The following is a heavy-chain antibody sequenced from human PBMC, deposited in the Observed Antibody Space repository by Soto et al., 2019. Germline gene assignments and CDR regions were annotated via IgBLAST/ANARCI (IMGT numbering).Heavy chain of an antibody. CDR1: GFIFSNYV. D-gene: IGHD1-26*01. V-gene: IGHV1-3*01. Sequence: GASVKVSCKAFGFIFSNYVIHWVRQAPGQRLEWMGWTNAGNSDTKYSQKFQDRVTVSIDTSASTAYMELSGLRSEDTAVYYCARTSGTYVGTNFDYWGQGTLVTVSS. J-gene: IGHJ4*02. CDR2: TNAGNSDT. CDR3: ARTSGTYVGTNFDY.